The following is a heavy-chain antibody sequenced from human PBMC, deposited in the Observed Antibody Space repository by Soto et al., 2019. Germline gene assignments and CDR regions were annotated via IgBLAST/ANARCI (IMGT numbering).Heavy chain of an antibody. CDR3: ASLSGARSTSFPDCMET. J-gene: IGHJ6*02. D-gene: IGHD2-2*01. CDR1: GFTFDTYW. V-gene: IGHV3-74*01. CDR2: INSDGTIS. Sequence: PGVSLRLSCAASGFTFDTYWMNWVRQAPWKGPEWLSGINSDGTISSYADSVKCRFTISRDNARNTLCMQMNSQRADDTAPYHSASLSGARSTSFPDCMETWRQETTVAISS.